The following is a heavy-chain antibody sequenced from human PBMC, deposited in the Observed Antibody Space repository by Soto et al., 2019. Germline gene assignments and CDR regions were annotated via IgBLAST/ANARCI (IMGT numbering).Heavy chain of an antibody. J-gene: IGHJ4*02. Sequence: ASVKVSCKASGGTFSTYTITWVRQAPGQGLEWMGRIIPIIGIINYAQKFQGRVTITADKFTGTAYMELTRLRSDDTAVYYCAGDPDSHYNDSHASSYPRGQGSLVTVSS. V-gene: IGHV1-69*04. CDR1: GGTFSTYT. CDR3: AGDPDSHYNDSHASSYP. D-gene: IGHD3-22*01. CDR2: IIPIIGII.